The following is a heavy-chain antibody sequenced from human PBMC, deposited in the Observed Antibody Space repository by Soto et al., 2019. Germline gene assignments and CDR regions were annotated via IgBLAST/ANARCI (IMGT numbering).Heavy chain of an antibody. V-gene: IGHV6-1*01. Sequence: SQTLSLTCAISGDSVSSNSAAWNWIRQSPSRGLEWLGRTYYRSKWYNDYAVSVKSRITINPDTSKNQFSLQLNSVTPEETAVYYFARELGAELLWFGEFSFRNNWFDPWGQGTLVTVSS. CDR1: GDSVSSNSAA. D-gene: IGHD3-10*01. J-gene: IGHJ5*02. CDR3: ARELGAELLWFGEFSFRNNWFDP. CDR2: TYYRSKWYN.